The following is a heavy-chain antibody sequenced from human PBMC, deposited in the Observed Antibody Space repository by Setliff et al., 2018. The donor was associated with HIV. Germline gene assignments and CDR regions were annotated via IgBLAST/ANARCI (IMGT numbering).Heavy chain of an antibody. D-gene: IGHD3-22*01. Sequence: ASVKVSCKASGGTFSSYAISWVRQAPGQGLEWMGWINPNSGGTKYAQKLQGRVTMTKDTSTSTAYMELRSLRSDDTAVYYCATIREYYYDSSGQEYFQHWGHGTLVTVS. CDR2: INPNSGGT. CDR1: GGTFSSYA. V-gene: IGHV1-18*01. J-gene: IGHJ1*01. CDR3: ATIREYYYDSSGQEYFQH.